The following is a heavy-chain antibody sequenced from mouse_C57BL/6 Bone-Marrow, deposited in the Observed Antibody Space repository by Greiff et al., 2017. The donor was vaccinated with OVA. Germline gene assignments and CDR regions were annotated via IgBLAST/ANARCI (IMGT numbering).Heavy chain of an antibody. CDR2: IGPENGDT. CDR3: TTYRY. CDR1: GFNIKDDD. Sequence: EVLLQQSGAELVRPGASVKLSCTASGFNIKDDDMHWVKERPEQGLEWIGWIGPENGDTEYASKFKGKATIAADTSSKTIYRHLSSLTSEDTAVYYGTTYRYWGQGTTLPVSS. V-gene: IGHV14-4*01. J-gene: IGHJ2*01.